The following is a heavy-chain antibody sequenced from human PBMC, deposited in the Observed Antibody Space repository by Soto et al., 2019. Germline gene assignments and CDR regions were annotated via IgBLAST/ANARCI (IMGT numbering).Heavy chain of an antibody. D-gene: IGHD5-18*01. CDR3: AKDRRGRRGYSYGYFDY. CDR2: ISGSGGST. CDR1: GFTFSSYA. J-gene: IGHJ4*02. Sequence: GGSLRLSCAASGFTFSSYAMSWVRQAPGKGLEWVSAISGSGGSTYYADSVKGRFTISRDNSKNTLYLQMNSLRAEDTAVYYCAKDRRGRRGYSYGYFDYWGQGTLVTVSS. V-gene: IGHV3-23*01.